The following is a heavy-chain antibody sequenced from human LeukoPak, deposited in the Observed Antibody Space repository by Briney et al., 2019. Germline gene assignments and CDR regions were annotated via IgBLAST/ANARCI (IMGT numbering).Heavy chain of an antibody. CDR2: IYYSGST. CDR3: ARIQSNGYVDY. D-gene: IGHD4/OR15-4a*01. V-gene: IGHV4-31*03. CDR1: GGSISSGGYY. Sequence: TLSLTCTVSGGSISSGGYYWSWIRQHPGKGLEWIGYIYYSGSTYYNPSLKSRVTISVDTSKNQFSLKLSSVTAADTAVYYCARIQSNGYVDYWGQGTLVTVSS. J-gene: IGHJ4*02.